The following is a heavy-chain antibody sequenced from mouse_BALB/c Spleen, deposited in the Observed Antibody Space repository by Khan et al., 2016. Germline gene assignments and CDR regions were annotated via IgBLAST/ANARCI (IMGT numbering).Heavy chain of an antibody. V-gene: IGHV9-3*02. J-gene: IGHJ2*01. CDR1: GYSFTNYG. Sequence: QIQLVQSGPELKKPGETVKISCKASGYSFTNYGLNWVKQAPGKGFKWMGWIHTNTGEPTYAEEFKGRFAFSLETSASTAYVQITNLKNEDTASYFWASYDISAYFDYWGQGTTLTVSS. CDR3: ASYDISAYFDY. D-gene: IGHD1-1*01. CDR2: IHTNTGEP.